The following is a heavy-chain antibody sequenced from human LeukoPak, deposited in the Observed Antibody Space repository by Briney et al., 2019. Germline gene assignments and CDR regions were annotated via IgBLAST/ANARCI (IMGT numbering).Heavy chain of an antibody. Sequence: GGSLRLSCAAPGFTFSSYAMSWVRQAPGRGLEWVSAISGSGGSTYYADSVKGRFTISRDNSKNTLYLQMNSLRAEDTAVYYCAKDAPVATITVGVVNAFDIWGQGTMVTVSS. J-gene: IGHJ3*02. CDR1: GFTFSSYA. V-gene: IGHV3-23*01. CDR2: ISGSGGST. D-gene: IGHD5-12*01. CDR3: AKDAPVATITVGVVNAFDI.